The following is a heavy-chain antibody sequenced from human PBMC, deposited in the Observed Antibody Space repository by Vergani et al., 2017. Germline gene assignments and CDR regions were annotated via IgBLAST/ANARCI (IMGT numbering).Heavy chain of an antibody. CDR2: IYSTGST. V-gene: IGHV4-31*03. J-gene: IGHJ4*02. Sequence: QVQLQESGPGLVKPSQTLSLTCSVSGDSISSGVYYWNWIRQQQGKGLEWIGYIYSTGSTYHTPSRRWRINMSVDTFKNQFSLKLNSVTAADTAMYYCARMGGYDVCYAFRIGYFDSRSAGILATVS. CDR1: GDSISSGVYY. D-gene: IGHD3-16*01. CDR3: ARMGGYDVCYAFRIGYFDS.